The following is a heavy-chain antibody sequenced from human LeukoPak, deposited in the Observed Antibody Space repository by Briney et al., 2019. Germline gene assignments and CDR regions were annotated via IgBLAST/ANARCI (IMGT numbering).Heavy chain of an antibody. V-gene: IGHV4-59*01. J-gene: IGHJ4*02. D-gene: IGHD3-22*01. CDR3: ARESDSSGSYDY. Sequence: SETLSLTCTVSGGSISSYYWSWIRQPPGKGLEWIGYIYYSGSTNYNPSLKSRVTISVDTSKNQFSLKLSSVTAADTAVYYCARESDSSGSYDYWGQGTLVTVSS. CDR2: IYYSGST. CDR1: GGSISSYY.